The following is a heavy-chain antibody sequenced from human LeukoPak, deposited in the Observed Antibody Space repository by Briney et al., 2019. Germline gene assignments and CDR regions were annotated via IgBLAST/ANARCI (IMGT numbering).Heavy chain of an antibody. V-gene: IGHV4-59*01. CDR1: GGSISSYY. CDR2: IYYSGST. Sequence: SETLSLTCTVSGGSISSYYWSWIRQPPGKGLEWIGYIYYSGSTNYNPSLKSRVTISVDTSKNQFSLKLSSVTAADTAAYYCARALGYSYGYDYWGQGTLVTVSS. CDR3: ARALGYSYGYDY. D-gene: IGHD5-18*01. J-gene: IGHJ4*02.